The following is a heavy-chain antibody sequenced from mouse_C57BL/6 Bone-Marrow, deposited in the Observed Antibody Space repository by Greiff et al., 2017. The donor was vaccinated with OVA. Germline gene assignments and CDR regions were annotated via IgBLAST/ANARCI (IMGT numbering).Heavy chain of an antibody. CDR2: IYPRSGNT. J-gene: IGHJ4*01. CDR3: AREGEGYAMDY. CDR1: GYTFTSYG. Sequence: QQSGAELARPGASVKLSCKASGYTFTSYGISWVKQRTGQGLEWIGEIYPRSGNTYFNEKFKGKATLTADKSSSTAYMELRSLTSEDSAVYFCAREGEGYAMDYWGQGTSVTVSS. V-gene: IGHV1-81*01.